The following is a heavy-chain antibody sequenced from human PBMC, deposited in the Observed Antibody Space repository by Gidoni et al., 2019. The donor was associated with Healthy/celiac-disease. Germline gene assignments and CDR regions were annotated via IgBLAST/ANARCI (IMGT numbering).Heavy chain of an antibody. CDR2: ISSSSSYI. D-gene: IGHD6-19*01. Sequence: EVQLVESGGGLVKPGGSLRLSCAASGFTFSSYSMNWVRQAPGKGLEWVSSISSSSSYIYYADSVKGRFTISRDNAKNSLYLQMNSLRAEDTAVYYCARDLPQWLGYFDLWGRGTLVTVSS. V-gene: IGHV3-21*01. CDR3: ARDLPQWLGYFDL. CDR1: GFTFSSYS. J-gene: IGHJ2*01.